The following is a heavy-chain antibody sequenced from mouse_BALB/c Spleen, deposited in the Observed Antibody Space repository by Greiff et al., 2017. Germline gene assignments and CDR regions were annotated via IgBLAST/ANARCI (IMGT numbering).Heavy chain of an antibody. Sequence: EVQLVESGGGLVKPGGSLKLSCAASGFTFSSYAMSWVRQSPEKRLEWVAEISSGGSYTYYPDTVTGRFTISRDNAKNTLYLEMSSLRSEDTAMYYCARDRELGLLFAYWGQGTLVTVSA. CDR1: GFTFSSYA. D-gene: IGHD3-1*01. CDR2: ISSGGSYT. V-gene: IGHV5-9-4*01. J-gene: IGHJ3*01. CDR3: ARDRELGLLFAY.